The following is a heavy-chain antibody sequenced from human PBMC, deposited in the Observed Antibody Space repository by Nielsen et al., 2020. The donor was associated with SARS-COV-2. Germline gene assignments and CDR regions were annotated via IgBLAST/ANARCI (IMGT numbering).Heavy chain of an antibody. CDR2: IDWDDDK. CDR3: AHNENQRGIAVAGTQYYYYGMDV. CDR1: GFSLSTSGMC. V-gene: IGHV2-70*12. D-gene: IGHD6-19*01. Sequence: SGPTLVKPTQTLTLTCTFSGFSLSTSGMCVSWIRQPPGKALEWLARIDWDDDKFYSTSLKTRLTISKDTSKNQVVLTMTNMDPVDTATYYCAHNENQRGIAVAGTQYYYYGMDVWGQGTTVTVSS. J-gene: IGHJ6*02.